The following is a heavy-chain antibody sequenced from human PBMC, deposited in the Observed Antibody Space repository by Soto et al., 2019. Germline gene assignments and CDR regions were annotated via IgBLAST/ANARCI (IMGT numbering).Heavy chain of an antibody. Sequence: ASVKVSCKASGYTFTSYGVSWVRQAPGQGLEWMGWISAYNGNTNYAQKLQGRVTMTTDTSTSTAYMELRSLRSDDTAVYYCARAYYYDSSGYYGCPDYWGQGTLVTVSS. CDR2: ISAYNGNT. V-gene: IGHV1-18*01. CDR3: ARAYYYDSSGYYGCPDY. J-gene: IGHJ4*02. D-gene: IGHD3-22*01. CDR1: GYTFTSYG.